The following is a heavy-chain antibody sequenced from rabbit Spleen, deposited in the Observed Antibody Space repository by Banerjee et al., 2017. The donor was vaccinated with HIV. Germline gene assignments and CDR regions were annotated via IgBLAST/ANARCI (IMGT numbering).Heavy chain of an antibody. J-gene: IGHJ6*01. CDR1: GFDFTSTYY. CDR2: IDTTSANT. D-gene: IGHD2-1*01. Sequence: QSLEESGGGLVQPEGSLTLTCKASGFDFTSTYYMCWVRQAPGKGLELIACIDTTSANTAYATWAKGRFTISKTSSTTVTLQMTSLTAADTATYFCARDIYGDGSGAMDLWGPGTLVTVS. V-gene: IGHV1S40*01. CDR3: ARDIYGDGSGAMDL.